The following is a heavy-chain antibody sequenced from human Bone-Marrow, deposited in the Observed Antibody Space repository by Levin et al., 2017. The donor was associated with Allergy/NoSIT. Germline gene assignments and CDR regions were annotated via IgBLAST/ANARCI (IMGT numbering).Heavy chain of an antibody. CDR2: IKEDGSEK. CDR1: GFTFSTYW. D-gene: IGHD2-15*01. J-gene: IGHJ4*02. Sequence: ETLSLTCAASGFTFSTYWMSWVRQAPGQGLEWVANIKEDGSEKYYVDSVKGRFTISRDNAENSLYLQISSLRGEDTAVYYCVRFPRRSPGDYWGQGTLVTVSS. CDR3: VRFPRRSPGDY. V-gene: IGHV3-7*01.